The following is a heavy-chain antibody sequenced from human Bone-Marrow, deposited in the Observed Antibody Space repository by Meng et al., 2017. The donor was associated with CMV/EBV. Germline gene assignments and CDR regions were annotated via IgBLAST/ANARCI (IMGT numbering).Heavy chain of an antibody. CDR3: ARGPLPRSSWSYYYYGMDV. CDR1: GYTFTGYY. CDR2: INPNSGGT. J-gene: IGHJ6*02. V-gene: IGHV1-2*02. Sequence: ASVKVSCKASGYTFTGYYMHWVRQAPGQGLEWMGWINPNSGGTNYAQKFQGRVTMTRDTSISTAYMELSRLRSDDTAVYYCARGPLPRSSWSYYYYGMDVWGQGTTVTVYS. D-gene: IGHD6-6*01.